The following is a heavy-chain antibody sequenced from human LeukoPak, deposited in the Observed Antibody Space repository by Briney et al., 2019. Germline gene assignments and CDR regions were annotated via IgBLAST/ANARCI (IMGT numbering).Heavy chain of an antibody. CDR1: GYTFSIYG. CDR2: ISAYNGNT. V-gene: IGHV1-18*01. Sequence: GASVKVSCKASGYTFSIYGFSWVRQAPGQGLEWMGWISAYNGNTNYAQKFQGRVTMTTDTSTSPAHMELRSLRSDDTAVYYGARQGYSGHSQGAADYWGQGTLVTVSS. D-gene: IGHD4-23*01. CDR3: ARQGYSGHSQGAADY. J-gene: IGHJ4*02.